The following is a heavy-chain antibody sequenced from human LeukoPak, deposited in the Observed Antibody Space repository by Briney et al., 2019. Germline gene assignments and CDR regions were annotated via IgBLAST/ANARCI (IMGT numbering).Heavy chain of an antibody. V-gene: IGHV4-59*08. Sequence: SETLSLTCTVSGGSISSYYWSWIRQPPGKGLEWIGYIYDSGSTNYNPSLKSRVTISVDTSKNQFSLKLSSVTAADTAVYYCARGHTMVRRKQFDYWGQGTLVTVSS. D-gene: IGHD3-10*01. CDR2: IYDSGST. J-gene: IGHJ4*02. CDR1: GGSISSYY. CDR3: ARGHTMVRRKQFDY.